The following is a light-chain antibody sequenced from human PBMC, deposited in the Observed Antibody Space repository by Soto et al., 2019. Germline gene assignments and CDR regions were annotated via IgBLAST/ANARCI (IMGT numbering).Light chain of an antibody. CDR3: QEYDNWPPEGP. J-gene: IGKJ1*01. CDR2: DAS. CDR1: QSVGTS. Sequence: ETVLTQSPATLSLSPGQRATLSCRASQSVGTSLAWYQQKPGQPPRLLIYDASTRASDIPARFSGSGSGTDFTLTISSLEPEDVAVYFCQEYDNWPPEGPFGQGTKVEI. V-gene: IGKV3-11*01.